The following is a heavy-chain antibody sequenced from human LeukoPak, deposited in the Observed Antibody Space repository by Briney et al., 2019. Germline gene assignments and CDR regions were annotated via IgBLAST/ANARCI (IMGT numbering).Heavy chain of an antibody. Sequence: SETLSLTCTVSGGSISGHYWTWVRQPPGEGLEWIGQIHYSGKADYNPSLRSRITISVDTSKNQMSLKVTSVTAADTAVYYCARFGVDYDMDVWGQGTTVTIS. CDR2: IHYSGKA. D-gene: IGHD3-16*01. V-gene: IGHV4-59*11. CDR1: GGSISGHY. CDR3: ARFGVDYDMDV. J-gene: IGHJ6*02.